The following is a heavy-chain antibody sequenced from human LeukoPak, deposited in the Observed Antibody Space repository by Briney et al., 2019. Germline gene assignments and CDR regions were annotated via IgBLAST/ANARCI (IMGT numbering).Heavy chain of an antibody. D-gene: IGHD3-9*01. CDR1: GYTFTTYG. V-gene: IGHV1-18*01. Sequence: ASVKVSCKASGYTFTTYGISWVRQAPGQGLEWMGWSSPYNGNTNYAQKLRGRVTMTTDTSTSTAYMELRSLRSDDTAVYYCARDSLGTYYDILTGYSIGIYFDYWGQGTLVTVSS. J-gene: IGHJ4*02. CDR3: ARDSLGTYYDILTGYSIGIYFDY. CDR2: SSPYNGNT.